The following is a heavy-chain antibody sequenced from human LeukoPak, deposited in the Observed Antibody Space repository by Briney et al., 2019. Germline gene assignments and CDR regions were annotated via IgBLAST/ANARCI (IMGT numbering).Heavy chain of an antibody. Sequence: GGSLRLSCAASGFTFSTYSMNWVRQAPGKGLEWVSYISSSSSTIYYADSVKGRFTISRDNAKNSLYLQMNSLRAEDTAVYYCASMTTYCGGDCYFFDYWGQGTLVTVSS. V-gene: IGHV3-48*04. J-gene: IGHJ4*02. CDR2: ISSSSSTI. CDR1: GFTFSTYS. D-gene: IGHD2-21*02. CDR3: ASMTTYCGGDCYFFDY.